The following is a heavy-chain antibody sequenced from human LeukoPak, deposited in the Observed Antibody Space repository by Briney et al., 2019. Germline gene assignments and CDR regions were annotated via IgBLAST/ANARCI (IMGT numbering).Heavy chain of an antibody. Sequence: GGSLRLSCAASGFTFDDYTMHWVRHAPGKGLEWVSLISWDGGSTYYADSVKGRFTISRVNSKNSLYLQMNSLRTEDTALYYCAKDYPPKYSSSWNYFDYWGQGTLVTVSS. D-gene: IGHD6-13*01. V-gene: IGHV3-43*01. J-gene: IGHJ4*02. CDR2: ISWDGGST. CDR3: AKDYPPKYSSSWNYFDY. CDR1: GFTFDDYT.